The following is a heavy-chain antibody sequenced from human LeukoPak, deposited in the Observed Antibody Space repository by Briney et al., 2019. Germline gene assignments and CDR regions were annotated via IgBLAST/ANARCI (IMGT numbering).Heavy chain of an antibody. CDR2: IYTSGST. CDR3: ARDAYYDFWSGYSETGNWFDP. CDR1: GGSISSYY. Sequence: SETLSLTCTVSGGSISSYYWSWIRQPAGKGLEWIGRIYTSGSTNYNPSLKSRVTMSVDTSKNQFSLKLSSVTAADTAVYYCARDAYYDFWSGYSETGNWFDPWGQGTLVTVSS. V-gene: IGHV4-4*07. J-gene: IGHJ5*02. D-gene: IGHD3-3*01.